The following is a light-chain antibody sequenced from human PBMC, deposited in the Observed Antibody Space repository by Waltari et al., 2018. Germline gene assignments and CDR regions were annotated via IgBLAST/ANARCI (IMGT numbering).Light chain of an antibody. CDR2: EVS. Sequence: DVVMTQTPLALSVTPGQPASISCKSSQSLLHSDGKTHLYWYLQKPGQPPQLLIYEVSNRFSGVPDRFSGSGSGTDFTLKISRVEADDFATYYCQQYNSLMYTFGQGTKLEIK. CDR1: QSLLHSDGKTH. J-gene: IGKJ2*01. V-gene: IGKV2D-29*01. CDR3: QQYNSLMYT.